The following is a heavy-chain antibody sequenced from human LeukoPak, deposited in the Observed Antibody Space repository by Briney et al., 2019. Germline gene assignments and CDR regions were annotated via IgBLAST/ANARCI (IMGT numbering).Heavy chain of an antibody. CDR2: IYYSGST. Sequence: PSETLSLTCTVSGGSISSYYWSWIRQPPGKALEWIGYIYYSGSTNYNPSLKSRVTISVDTSKNQFSLKLSSVTAADTAVYYRAGTTLDYYDSSGSYAFDIWGQGTMVTVSS. CDR3: AGTTLDYYDSSGSYAFDI. D-gene: IGHD3-22*01. J-gene: IGHJ3*02. V-gene: IGHV4-59*01. CDR1: GGSISSYY.